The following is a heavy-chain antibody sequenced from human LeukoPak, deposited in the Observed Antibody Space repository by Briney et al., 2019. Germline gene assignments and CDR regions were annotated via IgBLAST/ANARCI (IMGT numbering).Heavy chain of an antibody. CDR2: IYSGGST. CDR1: GFTVSSNY. D-gene: IGHD2-21*01. CDR3: ARGYCGGDCYASAFDI. Sequence: GGSLRLSRAASGFTVSSNYMSWVRQAPGKGLEWVSVIYSGGSTYYADSVKGRFTISRDNSKNTLYLQMNSLRAEDTAVYYCARGYCGGDCYASAFDIWGQGTMVTVSS. V-gene: IGHV3-53*01. J-gene: IGHJ3*02.